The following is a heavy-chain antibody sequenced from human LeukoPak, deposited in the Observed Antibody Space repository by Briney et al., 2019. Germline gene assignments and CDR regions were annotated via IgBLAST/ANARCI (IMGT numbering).Heavy chain of an antibody. CDR3: AKVMWAYSSGWIFDY. Sequence: PGGSLRLSCAASGFTFSSYEMNWVRQAPGKGLEWVSYISSTSSTIYYADSVKGRFTISRDTAKNSLYLQMNSLRAEDTAVYYCAKVMWAYSSGWIFDYWGQGTLVTVSS. V-gene: IGHV3-48*01. J-gene: IGHJ4*02. D-gene: IGHD6-19*01. CDR1: GFTFSSYE. CDR2: ISSTSSTI.